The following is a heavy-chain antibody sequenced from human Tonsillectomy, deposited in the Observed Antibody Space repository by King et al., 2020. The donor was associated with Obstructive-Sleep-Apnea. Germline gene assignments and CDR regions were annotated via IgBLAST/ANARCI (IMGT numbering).Heavy chain of an antibody. CDR1: GGSISSGGYY. CDR2: IYYSGST. CDR3: AREDGRWLQLRPYYYYGMDV. Sequence: VQLQESGPGLVKPSQTLSLTCTVSGGSISSGGYYWSWIRQHPGKGLEWIGYIYYSGSTYYNPSLKSRVTISVDTSKNQFSLKLSSVTAADTAVYYCAREDGRWLQLRPYYYYGMDVWGQGTTVTVSS. V-gene: IGHV4-31*03. D-gene: IGHD5-24*01. J-gene: IGHJ6*02.